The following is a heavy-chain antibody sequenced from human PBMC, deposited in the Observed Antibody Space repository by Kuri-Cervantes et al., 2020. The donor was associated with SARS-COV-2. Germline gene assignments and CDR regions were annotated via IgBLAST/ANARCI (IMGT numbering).Heavy chain of an antibody. D-gene: IGHD4-23*01. Sequence: SETLSLTCTVSGGSISSHYWSWIRQPPGKGLEWIGYIYYSGSTNYNPSLKSRVTISVDTSKNQFSLKLSSVTAADTAAYYCARVNARWYTSPGYYYYYMDVWGKGTTVTVSS. CDR3: ARVNARWYTSPGYYYYYMDV. V-gene: IGHV4-59*11. J-gene: IGHJ6*03. CDR1: GGSISSHY. CDR2: IYYSGST.